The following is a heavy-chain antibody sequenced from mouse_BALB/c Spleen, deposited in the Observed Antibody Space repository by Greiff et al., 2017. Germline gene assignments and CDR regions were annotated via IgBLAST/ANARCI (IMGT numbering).Heavy chain of an antibody. V-gene: IGHV5-6-4*01. J-gene: IGHJ2*01. CDR1: GFTFSSYT. D-gene: IGHD2-2*01. CDR2: ISSGGSYT. CDR3: TRDDLWLRRYYFDY. Sequence: DVQLVESGGGLVKPGGSLKLSCAASGFTFSSYTMSWVRQTPEKRLEWVATISSGGSYTYYPDSVKGRFTISRDNAKNTLYLQMSSLKSEDTAMYYCTRDDLWLRRYYFDYWGQGTTLTVSS.